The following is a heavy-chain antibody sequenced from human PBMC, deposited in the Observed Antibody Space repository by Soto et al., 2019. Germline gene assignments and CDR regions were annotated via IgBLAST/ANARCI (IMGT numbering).Heavy chain of an antibody. Sequence: EVQLLESGGGLVQPGGSLRLSCAASGFMFSNYAMSWVRQAPGKGLEWVSAINPSGKTPYYADFVTGRFTVSRDNSKNTLELQMNSLRAEDTAVYFCAKEVRGDPNFDSWGQGTLVSVSS. CDR3: AKEVRGDPNFDS. D-gene: IGHD2-21*01. V-gene: IGHV3-23*01. CDR1: GFMFSNYA. CDR2: INPSGKTP. J-gene: IGHJ4*02.